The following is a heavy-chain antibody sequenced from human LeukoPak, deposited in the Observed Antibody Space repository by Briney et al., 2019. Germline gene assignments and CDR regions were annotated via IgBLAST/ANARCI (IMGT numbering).Heavy chain of an antibody. CDR2: INPNSGGT. D-gene: IGHD3-3*01. J-gene: IGHJ4*02. V-gene: IGHV1-2*02. CDR1: GYTFIGYY. Sequence: GASVNVSCKASGYTFIGYYMHWVRQAPGQGLEWMGWINPNSGGTNYAQKFQGRVTMTRDTSISTAYMELSRLRSDDTAVYYCASGNDFGYVGAFDYWGQGTLVTVSS. CDR3: ASGNDFGYVGAFDY.